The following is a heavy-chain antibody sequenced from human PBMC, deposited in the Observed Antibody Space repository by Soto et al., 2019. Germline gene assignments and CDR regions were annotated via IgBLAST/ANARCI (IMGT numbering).Heavy chain of an antibody. CDR2: ISSSSRYI. V-gene: IGHV3-21*01. Sequence: PGGSLRLSCAASGFTFSSYSMNWVRQAPGKGLEWVSSISSSSRYIYYADSVKGRFTISRDNAKNSLYLQMNSLRAEDTAVYYCASHRIPASGTYYYYGMDVWGQGTTVTVSS. CDR3: ASHRIPASGTYYYYGMDV. CDR1: GFTFSSYS. D-gene: IGHD6-13*01. J-gene: IGHJ6*02.